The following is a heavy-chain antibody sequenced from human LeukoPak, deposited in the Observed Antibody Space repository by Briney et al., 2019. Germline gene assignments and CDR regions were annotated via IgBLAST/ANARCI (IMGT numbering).Heavy chain of an antibody. CDR1: GSSFSGYC. CDR3: ARGQDEAKSHH. V-gene: IGHV4-34*01. CDR2: IHPSGST. J-gene: IGHJ1*01. Sequence: SETLSLTREVYGSSFSGYCWSWYRQTPGKGLEWIGEIHPSGSTDYNPSLKSRVIISLDTSKNQFSLKVNSVTAADTAVYYCARGQDEAKSHHWGQGTLATVSS. D-gene: IGHD4/OR15-4a*01.